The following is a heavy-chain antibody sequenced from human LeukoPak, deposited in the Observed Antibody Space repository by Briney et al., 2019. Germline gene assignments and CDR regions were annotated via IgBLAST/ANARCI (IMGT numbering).Heavy chain of an antibody. CDR1: GFTFSSYG. CDR3: AKEPWYYYDSSGYYGY. CDR2: ISYDGSNK. J-gene: IGHJ4*02. V-gene: IGHV3-30*18. D-gene: IGHD3-22*01. Sequence: GGSLRLSCAASGFTFSSYGMHWVRQAPGKGLEWVAVISYDGSNKYYADSVKGRFTISRDNSKNTLYLQMNSLRAEDTAVYYCAKEPWYYYDSSGYYGYWGQGTLVTVSS.